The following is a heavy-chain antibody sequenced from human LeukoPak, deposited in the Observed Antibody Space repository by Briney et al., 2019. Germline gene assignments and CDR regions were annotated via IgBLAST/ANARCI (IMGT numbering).Heavy chain of an antibody. CDR2: INPNSGGT. CDR1: GYTFTGYY. J-gene: IGHJ6*03. V-gene: IGHV1-2*02. CDR3: ARDYPPDPCTNGVSYNPYIDV. D-gene: IGHD2-8*01. Sequence: ASVKVSCKASGYTFTGYYIHWVRQAPGQGLEWMGWINPNSGGTNYAQKFQGRVTMTRDTSITTVYMGLSRLRSDDTAVYYCARDYPPDPCTNGVSYNPYIDVWGKGTTVTVSS.